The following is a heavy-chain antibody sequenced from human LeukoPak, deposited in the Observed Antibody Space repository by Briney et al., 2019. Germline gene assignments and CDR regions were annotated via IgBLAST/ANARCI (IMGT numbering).Heavy chain of an antibody. J-gene: IGHJ4*02. CDR3: ARYAGGVGFDY. Sequence: PGGSLRLSCVGSGFTVSSNYMSWVRQAPGKGLEWVSIIYSGDSTYYADSVKGRFTISRDNSKNTLYLQMNSLRAEDTAVYYCARYAGGVGFDYWGQGTLVTVSS. V-gene: IGHV3-53*01. CDR1: GFTVSSNY. D-gene: IGHD2-2*01. CDR2: IYSGDST.